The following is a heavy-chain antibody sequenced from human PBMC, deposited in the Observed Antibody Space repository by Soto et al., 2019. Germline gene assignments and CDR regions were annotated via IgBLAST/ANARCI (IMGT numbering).Heavy chain of an antibody. J-gene: IGHJ4*02. CDR1: GGSFSGYY. Sequence: PSETLSLTCAVYGGSFSGYYWSWIRQPPGKGLEWIGEINHSGSTNYNPSLKSRVTISVDTSKNQFSLKLSSVTAADTAVYYCASPSSSSGSYSTLDYWGQGTLVTVS. CDR2: INHSGST. V-gene: IGHV4-34*01. CDR3: ASPSSSSGSYSTLDY. D-gene: IGHD3-10*01.